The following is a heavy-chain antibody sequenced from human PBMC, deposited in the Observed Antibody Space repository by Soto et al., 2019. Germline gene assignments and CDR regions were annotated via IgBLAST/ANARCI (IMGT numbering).Heavy chain of an antibody. CDR3: ARELPSIYEILTGNFAH. CDR2: IYTTGST. Sequence: PSETLSLTCTVSGGSMSNYYWSWIRQPAGKGLEWIGRIYTTGSTHYNPSLKSRVTLSIDMSKNQFSLKLNSVTAADTAVDYCARELPSIYEILTGNFAHWGQGNLVIVSS. V-gene: IGHV4-4*07. D-gene: IGHD3-9*01. CDR1: GGSMSNYY. J-gene: IGHJ4*02.